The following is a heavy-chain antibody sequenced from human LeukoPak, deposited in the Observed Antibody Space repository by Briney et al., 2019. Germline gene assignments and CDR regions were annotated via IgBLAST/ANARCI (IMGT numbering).Heavy chain of an antibody. V-gene: IGHV1-46*01. CDR1: GYTFTSYY. J-gene: IGHJ5*02. Sequence: GSVKVSCKASGYTFTSYYMHWVRQAPGQGLEWMGIINPSGGSTSYVQKFQGRVTMTRDMSTSTVYMELSSLRSEDTAVYYCARRDGYNQGFDPWGQGTLVTVSS. CDR2: INPSGGST. D-gene: IGHD5-24*01. CDR3: ARRDGYNQGFDP.